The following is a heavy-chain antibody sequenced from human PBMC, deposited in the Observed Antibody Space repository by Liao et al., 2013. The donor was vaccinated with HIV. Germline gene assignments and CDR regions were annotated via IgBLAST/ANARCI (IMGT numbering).Heavy chain of an antibody. CDR3: ARDRAAYCINGVCYPGYFDY. D-gene: IGHD2-8*01. Sequence: QVQLQESGPGLVKPSETLSLTCTVSGGSISSYYWGWIRQPPGKGLEWIGYIDYSGSTNYSPSLKSRVTISVDTSKKQISLKLSSVTAADTALYYCARDRAAYCINGVCYPGYFDYWGRGNPGHRLL. CDR1: GGSISSYY. CDR2: IDYSGST. V-gene: IGHV4-59*01. J-gene: IGHJ4*02.